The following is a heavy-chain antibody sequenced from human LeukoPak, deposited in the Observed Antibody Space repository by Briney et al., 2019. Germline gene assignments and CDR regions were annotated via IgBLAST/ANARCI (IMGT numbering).Heavy chain of an antibody. D-gene: IGHD6-19*01. CDR2: ISSSSSTI. V-gene: IGHV3-48*01. CDR3: AKSRGVAGFDY. J-gene: IGHJ4*02. Sequence: GGSLRLSCAASGFTFSSYSMNWVRQAPGKGLEWVSYISSSSSTIYYADSVKGRFTISRDNAKNSLYLQMNSLRAEDTAVYYCAKSRGVAGFDYWGQGTLVTVSS. CDR1: GFTFSSYS.